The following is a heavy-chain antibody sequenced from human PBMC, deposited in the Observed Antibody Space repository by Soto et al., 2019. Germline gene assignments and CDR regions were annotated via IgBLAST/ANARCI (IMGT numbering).Heavy chain of an antibody. CDR1: GYTFTGYY. J-gene: IGHJ4*02. D-gene: IGHD6-19*01. V-gene: IGHV1-2*04. CDR2: INPNSGGT. CDR3: ARAPPPQQWLFDY. Sequence: ASVKVSCKASGYTFTGYYMHWVRQAPGQGLEWMGWINPNSGGTNYAQKFQGWVTMTRDTSISTAYMELSRLRSDDTAVYYCARAPPPQQWLFDYWGQGTLVTVSS.